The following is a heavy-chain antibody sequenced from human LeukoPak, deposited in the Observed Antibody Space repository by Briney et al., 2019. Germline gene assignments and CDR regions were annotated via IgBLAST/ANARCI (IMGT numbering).Heavy chain of an antibody. V-gene: IGHV1-69*06. D-gene: IGHD4-17*01. Sequence: SVKVSCKASGGTFSSYAISWVRQAPGQGLEWMGRIIPIFGTANYAQKFQGRVTITADKSTSTAYMELSSLRSEDTAVYYCARDRRHGDYDEYWGQGTLVTVSS. CDR2: IIPIFGTA. CDR1: GGTFSSYA. J-gene: IGHJ4*02. CDR3: ARDRRHGDYDEY.